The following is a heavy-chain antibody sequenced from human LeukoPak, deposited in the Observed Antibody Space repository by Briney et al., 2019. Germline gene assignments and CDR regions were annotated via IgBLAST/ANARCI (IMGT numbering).Heavy chain of an antibody. J-gene: IGHJ4*02. V-gene: IGHV3-48*03. CDR2: IRSSGSTI. D-gene: IGHD2-21*02. Sequence: GGSLRLSCAASGFTFSNYEMNWVRQAPGKGLEWVSHIRSSGSTIYYADSVKGRFTISRDNAKNSLYLQMNSLRAEDTAVYYCARAGVTAPGDYWGQGTLVTVSS. CDR3: ARAGVTAPGDY. CDR1: GFTFSNYE.